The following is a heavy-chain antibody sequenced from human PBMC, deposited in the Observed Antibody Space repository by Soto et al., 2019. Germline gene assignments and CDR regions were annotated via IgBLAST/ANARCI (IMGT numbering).Heavy chain of an antibody. J-gene: IGHJ3*02. CDR3: ARNGYYHMSGSTRGAFDI. CDR2: ISFDGSKK. V-gene: IGHV3-30-3*01. CDR1: GFTFSSYA. D-gene: IGHD3-3*01. Sequence: QVQLVESGGGVVQPGRSLRLSCAASGFTFSSYAMHWVRQAPGKGLEWVAVISFDGSKKYYADSVQGRFTISRDNSENTLNLQINSQRAEDTAVYYCARNGYYHMSGSTRGAFDICGQGTMVTVSS.